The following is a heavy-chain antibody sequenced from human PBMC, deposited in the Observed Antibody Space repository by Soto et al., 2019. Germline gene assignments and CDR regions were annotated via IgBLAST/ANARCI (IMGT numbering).Heavy chain of an antibody. Sequence: ASVKVSCKASGYTFTSYGISWVRQAPGQGLEWMGWISAYNGNTNYAQKLQGRVTMTTDTSTSTAYMELRSLRSDDTAVYYCARDGQVTTGPYYYYGMDVWGQGTTVTVSS. D-gene: IGHD4-17*01. CDR2: ISAYNGNT. CDR3: ARDGQVTTGPYYYYGMDV. V-gene: IGHV1-18*01. CDR1: GYTFTSYG. J-gene: IGHJ6*02.